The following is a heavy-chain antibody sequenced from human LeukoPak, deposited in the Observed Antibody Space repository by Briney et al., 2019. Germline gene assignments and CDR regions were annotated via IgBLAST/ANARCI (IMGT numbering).Heavy chain of an antibody. V-gene: IGHV4-59*01. CDR3: AGGYSYGSTYYYMDV. CDR1: GGSISSYY. CDR2: FYYSGST. D-gene: IGHD5-18*01. Sequence: NPSETLSLTCTVSGGSISSYYWSWIRQPPGKGLDWVGYFYYSGSTNYNPSLKSRVTISVDTSKNQFSLKLSSVTAADTAVYYCAGGYSYGSTYYYMDVWGKGTTVTISS. J-gene: IGHJ6*03.